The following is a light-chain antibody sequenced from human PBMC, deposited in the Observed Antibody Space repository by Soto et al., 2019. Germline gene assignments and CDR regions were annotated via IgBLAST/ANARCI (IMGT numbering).Light chain of an antibody. J-gene: IGKJ2*01. CDR3: QQYYSTPHT. Sequence: DIVMTQSPDSLAVSLGERATINCKSSQSVLSSSNNKNYLAWYQQKPGQPPKLLIYWASTRESGVPDRFSGSGSGTDITLTISSLQAEDVAVYYCQQYYSTPHTFGQGTKLEIK. V-gene: IGKV4-1*01. CDR2: WAS. CDR1: QSVLSSSNNKNY.